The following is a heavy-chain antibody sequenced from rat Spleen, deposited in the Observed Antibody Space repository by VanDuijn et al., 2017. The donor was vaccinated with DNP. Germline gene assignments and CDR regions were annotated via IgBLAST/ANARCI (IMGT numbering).Heavy chain of an antibody. CDR1: GFTFSSYW. J-gene: IGHJ2*01. Sequence: EVQLVESGGSLVQPGRSLKLSCVASGFTFSSYWMYWIRQAPGKGLDWVASIDIKTHNYATLYADSVEERFTISRDDSQSMVYLQMNNLKTEDTALYYCTGFDYWGQGVMVTVSS. V-gene: IGHV10-4*01. CDR2: IDIKTHNYAT. CDR3: TGFDY.